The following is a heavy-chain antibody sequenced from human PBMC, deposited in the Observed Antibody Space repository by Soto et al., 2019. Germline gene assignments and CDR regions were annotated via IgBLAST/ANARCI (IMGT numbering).Heavy chain of an antibody. D-gene: IGHD3-3*01. V-gene: IGHV1-2*02. CDR1: GYPVTAYY. Sequence: QLHLVQSGAVVKKPGASVTVSCSASGYPVTAYYMHWVRQAPGRGLEWMGGINPATGAAKYTQTFQGRVTMNRDTSTSTVFRELRGLTSEDTAVFYCARGGGVGVAGSAAFDMWCQGTLVTVSS. CDR3: ARGGGVGVAGSAAFDM. CDR2: INPATGAA. J-gene: IGHJ3*02.